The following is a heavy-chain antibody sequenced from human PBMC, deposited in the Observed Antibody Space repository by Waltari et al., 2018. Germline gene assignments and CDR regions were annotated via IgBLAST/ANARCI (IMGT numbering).Heavy chain of an antibody. D-gene: IGHD5-18*01. CDR1: GFTFSSYA. CDR3: AKDPVGYSYGP. CDR2: ISGSVGST. J-gene: IGHJ5*02. Sequence: EVQLLESGGGLVQPGGSLRLSCAASGFTFSSYAMSWVRQAPGKGLEGVSAISGSVGSTYYAASVKGRFTISRDNSKNTLYLQMNSLRAEDTAVYYCAKDPVGYSYGPWGQGTLVTVSS. V-gene: IGHV3-23*01.